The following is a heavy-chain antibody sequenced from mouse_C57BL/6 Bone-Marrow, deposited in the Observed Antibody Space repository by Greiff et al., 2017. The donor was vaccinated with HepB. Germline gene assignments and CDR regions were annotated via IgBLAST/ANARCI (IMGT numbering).Heavy chain of an antibody. Sequence: VQLKEPGPELVKPGASVKMSCKASGYTFTDYNMHWVKQSHGKSLEWIGNINPNNGGTSYNQKFKGKATLTVNKSSSTAYMELRSLTSEDSAVYYCARGYDCFDYWGQGTTLTVSS. D-gene: IGHD2-4*01. J-gene: IGHJ2*01. CDR3: ARGYDCFDY. CDR1: GYTFTDYN. CDR2: INPNNGGT. V-gene: IGHV1-22*01.